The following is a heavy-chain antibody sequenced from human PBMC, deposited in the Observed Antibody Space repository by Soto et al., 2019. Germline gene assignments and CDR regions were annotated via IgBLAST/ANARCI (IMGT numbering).Heavy chain of an antibody. Sequence: QVELVQSGTEVKKPGASMKVSCKASGYSFATSGISWVRQAPGQGVEWMGWISAYNGNTTYDRKPQDRVNRTTDTSPSTAYLELRSLTYDDTAVYYCARAGQYYDSSGYATWGQGPLVTVSS. CDR3: ARAGQYYDSSGYAT. V-gene: IGHV1-18*01. CDR1: GYSFATSG. J-gene: IGHJ4*02. CDR2: ISAYNGNT. D-gene: IGHD3-22*01.